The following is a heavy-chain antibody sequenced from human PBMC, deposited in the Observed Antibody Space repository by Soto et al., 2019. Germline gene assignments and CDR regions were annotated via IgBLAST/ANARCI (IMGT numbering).Heavy chain of an antibody. Sequence: PSETLSLTCAVYGGSFSGYYWSWIRQPPGKGLEWIGEINHSGSTNYNPSLKSRVTISVDTSKNQFSLKLSSVTAADTAVYYCARVRYSGSSPRWSFDYWGQGTLVTVSS. CDR2: INHSGST. J-gene: IGHJ4*02. CDR1: GGSFSGYY. V-gene: IGHV4-34*01. CDR3: ARVRYSGSSPRWSFDY. D-gene: IGHD1-26*01.